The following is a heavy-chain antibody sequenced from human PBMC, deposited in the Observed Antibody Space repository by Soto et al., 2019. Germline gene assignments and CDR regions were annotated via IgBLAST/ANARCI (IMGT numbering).Heavy chain of an antibody. Sequence: GGSLRLSCAASGFTFSSYWMHWVRQAPGKGLVWVSRINSGASNTNYADSVKGRFTTSRDNAKNTLYLQMDSLTAEDTAVYYCARGPSGWFGYDYWGQGTLVTVSS. CDR2: INSGASNT. V-gene: IGHV3-74*01. D-gene: IGHD6-19*01. CDR3: ARGPSGWFGYDY. CDR1: GFTFSSYW. J-gene: IGHJ4*02.